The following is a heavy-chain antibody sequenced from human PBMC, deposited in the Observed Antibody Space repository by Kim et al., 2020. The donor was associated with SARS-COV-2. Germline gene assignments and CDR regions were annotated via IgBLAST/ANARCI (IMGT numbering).Heavy chain of an antibody. D-gene: IGHD1-26*01. CDR3: AKGTSEKAYMGVKVGAHYGMDV. Sequence: GGSLRLSCAASGFTFSRYGMHWVRQAPGKGLAWVAVISYDGSNKYYADSVKGRFTISRDNSKNTLYLQMNSLRAEDTAVYYCAKGTSEKAYMGVKVGAHYGMDVWGQGTTVTVSS. CDR1: GFTFSRYG. CDR2: ISYDGSNK. V-gene: IGHV3-30*18. J-gene: IGHJ6*02.